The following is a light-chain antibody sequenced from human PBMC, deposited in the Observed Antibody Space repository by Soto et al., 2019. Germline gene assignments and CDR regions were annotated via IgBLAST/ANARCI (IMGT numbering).Light chain of an antibody. V-gene: IGKV1-39*01. J-gene: IGKJ2*01. Sequence: DIQLTQSPSSLSASVGDRVTITCRASQSINTALNWYQQKQGKAPKPLIDSASNLQSGVPSRFTASGSGTDFTLTISSLQPEDFATYCCQQSYLTPYTFGQGTKVDIK. CDR1: QSINTA. CDR2: SAS. CDR3: QQSYLTPYT.